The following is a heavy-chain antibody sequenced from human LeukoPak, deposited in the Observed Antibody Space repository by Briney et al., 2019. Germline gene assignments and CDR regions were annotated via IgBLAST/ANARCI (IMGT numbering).Heavy chain of an antibody. V-gene: IGHV3-48*01. Sequence: GGPLRLSCAASGFTFSSYSMNWVRQAPGKGLGWVSYISSSSSTIYYADSVKGRFTISRDNARNSLYLQMNSLRAEDTAVYYCARERNNYYDSSGAGFDPWGQGTLVTVSS. J-gene: IGHJ5*02. CDR3: ARERNNYYDSSGAGFDP. CDR1: GFTFSSYS. CDR2: ISSSSSTI. D-gene: IGHD3-22*01.